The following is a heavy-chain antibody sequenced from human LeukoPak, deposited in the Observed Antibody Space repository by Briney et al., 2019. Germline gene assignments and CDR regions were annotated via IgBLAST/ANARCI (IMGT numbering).Heavy chain of an antibody. J-gene: IGHJ5*02. CDR3: AKGGYASCFDP. CDR2: IKRDGSNT. CDR1: GFTFSGHS. V-gene: IGHV3-23*05. Sequence: PGGSLRLSCEASGFTFSGHSMRWVRQAPGKGLEWVSTIKRDGSNTYYTDSVEGRFTISRDNSKNTLYLEMNTLRAEDTAVYYCAKGGYASCFDPWGQGTQVTVSS. D-gene: IGHD2-15*01.